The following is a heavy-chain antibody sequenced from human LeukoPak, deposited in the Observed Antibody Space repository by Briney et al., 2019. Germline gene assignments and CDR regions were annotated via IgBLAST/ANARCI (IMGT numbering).Heavy chain of an antibody. Sequence: GGSLRLSCEASGFVFSNYGMQWVRQAPGKGLEWVSVIYSGGSTFYADSVRGRFTISRDNSKNTLHLQMNSLRAEDTAVYYCAKGDTILDSWGQGTLVTVSS. J-gene: IGHJ4*02. CDR3: AKGDTILDS. CDR1: GFVFSNYG. V-gene: IGHV3-66*01. D-gene: IGHD3-3*01. CDR2: IYSGGST.